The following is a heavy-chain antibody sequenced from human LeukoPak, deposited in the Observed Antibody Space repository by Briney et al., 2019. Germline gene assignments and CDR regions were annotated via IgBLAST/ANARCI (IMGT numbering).Heavy chain of an antibody. CDR2: ISYDGSNK. D-gene: IGHD3-22*01. CDR3: ASLSITMIVVVTYLPGKPDYFDY. J-gene: IGHJ4*02. Sequence: GSLRLSCAASGFTFSSYAMHWVRQAPGKGLEWVAVISYDGSNKYYADSVKGRFTISRDNSKNTLYLQMNSLRAEDTAVYYCASLSITMIVVVTYLPGKPDYFDYWGQGTLVTVSS. V-gene: IGHV3-30-3*01. CDR1: GFTFSSYA.